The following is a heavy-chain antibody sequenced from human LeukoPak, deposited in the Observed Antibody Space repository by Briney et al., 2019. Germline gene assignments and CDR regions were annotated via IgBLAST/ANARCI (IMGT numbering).Heavy chain of an antibody. D-gene: IGHD5-18*01. CDR3: ARGYVDTAMVRPLGAFDI. CDR2: IYYSGST. Sequence: PSETLSLTCTVSGGSISSSSYYWGWIRQPPGKGLEWIGSIYYSGSTYYNPSLKSRVTISVDTSKNQFSLKLSSVTAADTAVYYCARGYVDTAMVRPLGAFDIWGQGTMVTVSS. CDR1: GGSISSSSYY. J-gene: IGHJ3*02. V-gene: IGHV4-39*01.